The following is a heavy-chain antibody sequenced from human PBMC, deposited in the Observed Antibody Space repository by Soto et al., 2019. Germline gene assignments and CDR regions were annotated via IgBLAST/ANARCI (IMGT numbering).Heavy chain of an antibody. D-gene: IGHD2-8*01. V-gene: IGHV3-23*01. Sequence: EVQLLESGGGLVQPGGSLRLTCAASGFTFCSYGISWIRLSPGKGLEWVSVISGGGDTTYYTPSVKGRFTISRDDFRNTLYLQMNSLRTEDTATYYCAKLRDFVVLPAGILDYWGPGTLVTVSS. CDR2: ISGGGDTT. CDR1: GFTFCSYG. CDR3: AKLRDFVVLPAGILDY. J-gene: IGHJ4*02.